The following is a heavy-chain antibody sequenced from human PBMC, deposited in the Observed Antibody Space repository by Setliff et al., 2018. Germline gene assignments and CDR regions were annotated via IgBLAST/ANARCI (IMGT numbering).Heavy chain of an antibody. D-gene: IGHD2-21*02. V-gene: IGHV4-59*11. Sequence: SETLSLTCTVSGGSISSHYWSWIRQPPGKGLEWIGYIYYSGSTNYNPSLKSRVTISVDTSKNQFSLRLSSVTAADTAIYYCARDRLRGWFDPWGQGTLVTVSS. CDR1: GGSISSHY. J-gene: IGHJ5*02. CDR3: ARDRLRGWFDP. CDR2: IYYSGST.